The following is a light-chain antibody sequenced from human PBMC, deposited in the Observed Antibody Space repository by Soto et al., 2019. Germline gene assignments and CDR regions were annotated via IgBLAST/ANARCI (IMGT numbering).Light chain of an antibody. CDR2: GAS. CDR1: QSVSSN. Sequence: IVMTQSPATLSVSPGERATLSCRASQSVSSNLAWYQQKPGQAPRLLIYGASTRATGIPARFSGSGSGTEFTLTISSLQSEDFAVYHCQQYNNWPLTFGGGTKVDIK. J-gene: IGKJ4*01. CDR3: QQYNNWPLT. V-gene: IGKV3-15*01.